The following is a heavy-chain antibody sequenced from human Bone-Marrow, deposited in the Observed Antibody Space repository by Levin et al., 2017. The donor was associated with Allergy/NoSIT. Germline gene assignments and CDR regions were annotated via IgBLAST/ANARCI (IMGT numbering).Heavy chain of an antibody. CDR2: IYYPGNT. J-gene: IGHJ4*02. CDR1: GESFRSSGFY. Sequence: LSQTLSLTCTVSGESFRSSGFYWTWIRQYPGKGLEWIGHIYYPGNTSYNPSLKSRVSISEDRSKNQFSLKLDSVTAADTAVYYCARESVYYGSGSWIDCWGQGTLVTVSS. D-gene: IGHD3-10*01. V-gene: IGHV4-31*02. CDR3: ARESVYYGSGSWIDC.